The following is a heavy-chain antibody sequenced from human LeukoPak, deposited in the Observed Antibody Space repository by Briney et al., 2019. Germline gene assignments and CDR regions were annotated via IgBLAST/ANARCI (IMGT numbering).Heavy chain of an antibody. CDR1: GFTFSSYW. CDR2: IKQDGSEK. CDR3: ARVAVAGTEDDAFDI. Sequence: GGSLRLSRAAPGFTFSSYWMSWVRQAPGKGLEWVANIKQDGSEKYYVDSVKGRFTISRDNTKNSLYLQMNSLRAEDTAVYYCARVAVAGTEDDAFDIWGRGTMATVSS. D-gene: IGHD6-19*01. J-gene: IGHJ3*02. V-gene: IGHV3-7*01.